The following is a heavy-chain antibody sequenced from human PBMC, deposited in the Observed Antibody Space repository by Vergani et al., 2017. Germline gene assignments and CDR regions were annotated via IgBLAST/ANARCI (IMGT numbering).Heavy chain of an antibody. CDR2: INPSGGHT. J-gene: IGHJ4*02. D-gene: IGHD3-9*01. CDR1: GYTFSNHY. Sequence: QVQVVQSGAEVKKSGASVKVSCKTSGYTFSNHYMHWVRQAPGQGLEWMEIINPSGGHTNYAQKFQGRVTMTRDTSTSTVYMELSSLRSEDTAIYYCARVDYGILTGYRYWGQGTLVTVSA. V-gene: IGHV1-46*03. CDR3: ARVDYGILTGYRY.